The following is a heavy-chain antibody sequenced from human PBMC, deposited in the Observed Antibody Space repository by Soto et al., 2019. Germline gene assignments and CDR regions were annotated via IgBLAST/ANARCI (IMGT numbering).Heavy chain of an antibody. CDR3: ARRITAYYYGMDV. D-gene: IGHD3-3*01. CDR1: GYSFSNYA. V-gene: IGHV1-3*01. Sequence: ASVKVSCKASGYSFSNYAMHWVRQAPGQRLEWVGWINAGNGNTRYSQKLQDRVTITWDTSASTAYMEMSSLRSEDTAIYYCARRITAYYYGMDVWGQGTTVTVSS. CDR2: INAGNGNT. J-gene: IGHJ6*02.